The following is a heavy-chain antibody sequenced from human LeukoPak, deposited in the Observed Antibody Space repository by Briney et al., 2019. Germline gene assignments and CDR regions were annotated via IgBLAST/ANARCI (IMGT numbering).Heavy chain of an antibody. D-gene: IGHD2-8*01. CDR1: GDSFSAYY. CDR3: AIHTNVDISSFMDV. CDR2: IYSSGNT. Sequence: SETLSLTCTVSGDSFSAYYWSWIRQPPGRGLEWIGYIYSSGNTNYNPSLESRVTISVGTSKKQHSLKLTSVTAADTAVYYCAIHTNVDISSFMDVWGRGTTVTVSS. J-gene: IGHJ6*03. V-gene: IGHV4-4*09.